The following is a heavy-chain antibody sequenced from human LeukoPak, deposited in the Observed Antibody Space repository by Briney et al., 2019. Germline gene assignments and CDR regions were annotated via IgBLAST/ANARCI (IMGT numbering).Heavy chain of an antibody. CDR1: GFTFDDYA. V-gene: IGHV3-43*02. CDR2: ISGDGGST. D-gene: IGHD6-13*01. CDR3: AKSGPEQLVLDY. Sequence: GGSLRLSCAASGFTFDDYAMHWVRQAPGKGLEWVSLISGDGGSTYYADSVKGRFTISRDNSKNTLYLQMNSLRTEDTALYYCAKSGPEQLVLDYWGQGTLVTVSS. J-gene: IGHJ4*02.